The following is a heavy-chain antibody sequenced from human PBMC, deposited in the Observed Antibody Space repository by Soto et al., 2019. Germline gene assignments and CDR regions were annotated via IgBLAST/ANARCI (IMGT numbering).Heavy chain of an antibody. Sequence: SETLSLTCTVSGGSISSSSYYWGWIRQPPGKGLEWIGSIYYSGSTYYNPSLKSRVTISVDTSKNQFSLKLSSVTAADTAVYYCARHGGQQSEYFQHWGQGTLVTVSS. J-gene: IGHJ1*01. CDR3: ARHGGQQSEYFQH. D-gene: IGHD6-13*01. CDR1: GGSISSSSYY. V-gene: IGHV4-39*01. CDR2: IYYSGST.